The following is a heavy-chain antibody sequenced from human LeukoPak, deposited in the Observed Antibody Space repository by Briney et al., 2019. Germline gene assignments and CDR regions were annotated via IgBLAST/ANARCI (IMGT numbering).Heavy chain of an antibody. J-gene: IGHJ5*01. CDR1: GFSFSSYA. CDR3: AWASWISDADAVS. Sequence: PGGSLRLSCAASGFSFSSYAMSWVRQAPVRGLEWVSSMKGGGGDTFYADFVKGRFTVSRDDSRNTVYLQLNSLRVEDTAVYYCAWASWISDADAVSWGQGTLVTVSS. D-gene: IGHD2-2*03. CDR2: MKGGGGDT. V-gene: IGHV3-23*01.